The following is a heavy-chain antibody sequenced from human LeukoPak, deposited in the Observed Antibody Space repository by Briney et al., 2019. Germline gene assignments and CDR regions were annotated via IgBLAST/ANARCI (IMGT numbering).Heavy chain of an antibody. CDR2: IYYSGST. V-gene: IGHV4-30-4*08. D-gene: IGHD2-2*02. J-gene: IGHJ4*02. CDR1: GGSISSGDYY. Sequence: SQTLSLTCTVSGGSISSGDYYWSWTRQPPGKGLEWIGYIYYSGSTYYNPSLKSRVTISVDTSKNQFSLKLSSVTAADTAVYYCASSIVVVPAAIRRWGQGTLVTVSS. CDR3: ASSIVVVPAAIRR.